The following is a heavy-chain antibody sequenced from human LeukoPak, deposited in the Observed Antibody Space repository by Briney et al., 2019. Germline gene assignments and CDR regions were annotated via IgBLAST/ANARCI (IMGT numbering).Heavy chain of an antibody. D-gene: IGHD3-22*01. J-gene: IGHJ4*02. CDR1: GFTFSDYY. Sequence: GGSLRLSCAASGFTFSDYYMSWIRQAPGKGLEWVSYISSSGSTIYYADSVKGRFTISRDNAKNSLYLQMNSLRAEDTTVYYCARPLYYYVSSGYYYWGQGTLVTVSS. CDR3: ARPLYYYVSSGYYY. CDR2: ISSSGSTI. V-gene: IGHV3-11*04.